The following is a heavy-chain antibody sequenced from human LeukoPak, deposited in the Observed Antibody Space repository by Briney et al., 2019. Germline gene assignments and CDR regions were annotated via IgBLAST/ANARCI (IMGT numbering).Heavy chain of an antibody. CDR2: ISSSSSYI. CDR3: ARGVRGSGSNWFDP. J-gene: IGHJ5*02. D-gene: IGHD3-10*01. CDR1: GFTFSSYS. Sequence: GGSLRLSCAASGFTFSSYSMNWVRQAPGKGLEWVSSISSSSSYIYYADSVKGRFTISRDNAKHSLYLQMNSLRAEDTAVYYCARGVRGSGSNWFDPWGQGTLVTVSS. V-gene: IGHV3-21*01.